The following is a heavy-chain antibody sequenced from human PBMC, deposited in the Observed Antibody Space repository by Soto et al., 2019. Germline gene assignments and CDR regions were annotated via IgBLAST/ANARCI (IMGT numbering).Heavy chain of an antibody. CDR3: ARARQGCSANNCYFDP. Sequence: PSETLSLTCTLSGGSVRAPDWWNWVRQSPDKGLEWIAEVHISGHSNYDPSLRSRVSVSIDSSKNQFYLNLNSVTAADTAIYYCARARQGCSANNCYFDPWGQGTQVTV. J-gene: IGHJ5*01. CDR1: GGSVRAPDW. V-gene: IGHV4-4*02. D-gene: IGHD1-1*01. CDR2: VHISGHS.